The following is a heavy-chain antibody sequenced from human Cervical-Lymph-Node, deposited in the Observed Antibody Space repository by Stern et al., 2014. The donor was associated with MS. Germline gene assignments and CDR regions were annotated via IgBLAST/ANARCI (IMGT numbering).Heavy chain of an antibody. CDR2: FDPEDGET. Sequence: QDQLVQSGAEVKKPGASVKVSCKVSGYTLTELSMHWVRQAPGKGLEWMGGFDPEDGETIYAQKVHGRVTMTADTSTDPASMQLSSLRAEDTAVYYCATGPTVRIDYWGQGTLVTVSS. D-gene: IGHD4-17*01. V-gene: IGHV1-24*01. J-gene: IGHJ4*02. CDR3: ATGPTVRIDY. CDR1: GYTLTELS.